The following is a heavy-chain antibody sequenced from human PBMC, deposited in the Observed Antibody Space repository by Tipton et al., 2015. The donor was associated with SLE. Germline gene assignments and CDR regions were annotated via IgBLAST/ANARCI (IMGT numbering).Heavy chain of an antibody. CDR2: IYHSGST. CDR3: ARVGFYFDY. D-gene: IGHD1-26*01. CDR1: GGSISSYY. V-gene: IGHV4-59*04. Sequence: TLSLTCTVSGGSISSYYWSWIRQPPGKGLEWIGYIYHSGSTYYNPSLKSRVTISEDTSKKQFSLKLSSVTAADTAVYYCARVGFYFDYWGQGTLVTVSS. J-gene: IGHJ4*02.